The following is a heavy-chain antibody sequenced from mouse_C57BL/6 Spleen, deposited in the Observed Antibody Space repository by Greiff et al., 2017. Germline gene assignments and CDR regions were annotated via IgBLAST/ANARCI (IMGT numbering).Heavy chain of an antibody. Sequence: EVQVVESGPGLVKPSQSLSLTCSVTGYSITSGYYWNWIRQFPGNKLEWMGYISYDGSNNYNPSLKNRISITRDTSKNQFFLKLNSVTTEDTATYYCASLLPPFDYWGQGTTLTVSS. CDR2: ISYDGSN. CDR1: GYSITSGYY. J-gene: IGHJ2*01. V-gene: IGHV3-6*01. CDR3: ASLLPPFDY.